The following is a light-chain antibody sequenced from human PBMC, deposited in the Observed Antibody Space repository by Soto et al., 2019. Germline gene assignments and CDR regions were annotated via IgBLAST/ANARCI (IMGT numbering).Light chain of an antibody. V-gene: IGKV3-15*01. CDR1: QSVNNY. J-gene: IGKJ4*02. CDR3: QEHNNWPLT. CDR2: GAS. Sequence: EIVMTQSPATLSVSPGERATLSCRASQSVNNYLAWYQQKPGQAPRLLIYGASTRATGIPDRFGGSGSGTELTLTISSLQSEDFAVYYCQEHNNWPLTFRGGTKVEIK.